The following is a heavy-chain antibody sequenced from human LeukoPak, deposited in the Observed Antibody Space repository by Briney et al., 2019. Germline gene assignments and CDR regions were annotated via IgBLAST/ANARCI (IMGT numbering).Heavy chain of an antibody. Sequence: AGGSLRLSCAASGFTFSNYCMTCGRQAPGKGLEWVADIKQDGSEKLYVKSVRGRFTISRDNAKMSLFMQMNSMRAEDTAVYYCARDNGVVHGVHYMDVWGKGTTVTVS. V-gene: IGHV3-7*01. CDR3: ARDNGVVHGVHYMDV. J-gene: IGHJ6*03. D-gene: IGHD3-3*01. CDR1: GFTFSNYC. CDR2: IKQDGSEK.